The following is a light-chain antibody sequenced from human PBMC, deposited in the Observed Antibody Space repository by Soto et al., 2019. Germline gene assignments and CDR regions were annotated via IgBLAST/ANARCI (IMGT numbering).Light chain of an antibody. Sequence: ESVLTQSPATLSLSAGERATLSCRASQSVSSSYLAWYQQKPGQAPRLLIYGASSRATGIPDRFSGSGSRTDFTLTTCSLHPDAFATHPSPQSTSYSWTSGQGTKVDIK. CDR1: QSVSSSY. V-gene: IGKV3-20*01. CDR2: GAS. J-gene: IGKJ1*01. CDR3: PQSTSYSWT.